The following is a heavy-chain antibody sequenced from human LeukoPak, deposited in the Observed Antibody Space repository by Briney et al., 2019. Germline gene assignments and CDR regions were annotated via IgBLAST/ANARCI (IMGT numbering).Heavy chain of an antibody. J-gene: IGHJ4*02. CDR2: INHSGST. Sequence: SETLSLTCAVYGGSFSGYYWSWIRQPPGKGLEWIGEINHSGSTNYNPSLKSRVTISVDTSKNQFSLKLGSVTAADTAVYYCARFGYDSTGYYLRYFDYWGQGTLVTVSS. D-gene: IGHD3-22*01. V-gene: IGHV4-34*01. CDR1: GGSFSGYY. CDR3: ARFGYDSTGYYLRYFDY.